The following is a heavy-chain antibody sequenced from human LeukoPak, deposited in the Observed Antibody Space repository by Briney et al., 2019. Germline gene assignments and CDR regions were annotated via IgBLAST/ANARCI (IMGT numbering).Heavy chain of an antibody. Sequence: GRSLRLSCAASGFTFDDYAMHWVRQAPGKGLEWVSGISWNSGSIGYADSVKGRFTISRDNTKNSLYLQMNSLRAEDTAVYYCARDNYGIDYWGQGTLVTVSS. V-gene: IGHV3-9*01. J-gene: IGHJ4*02. CDR2: ISWNSGSI. CDR3: ARDNYGIDY. D-gene: IGHD4-17*01. CDR1: GFTFDDYA.